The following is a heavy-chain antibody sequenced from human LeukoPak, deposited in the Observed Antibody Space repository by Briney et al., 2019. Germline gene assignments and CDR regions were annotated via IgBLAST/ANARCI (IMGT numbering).Heavy chain of an antibody. Sequence: PAETLALTCSVSGPPFSSHYWSWIRQPPGRGREGIGSIHNSGSTNYNPSRKDRVSMSVDSSNNQFSLEVTSVTAADTAVYYCGRHAEQGLVHFDYWGRGILVTVSS. D-gene: IGHD3/OR15-3a*01. V-gene: IGHV4-59*08. CDR1: GPPFSSHY. CDR3: GRHAEQGLVHFDY. CDR2: IHNSGST. J-gene: IGHJ4*02.